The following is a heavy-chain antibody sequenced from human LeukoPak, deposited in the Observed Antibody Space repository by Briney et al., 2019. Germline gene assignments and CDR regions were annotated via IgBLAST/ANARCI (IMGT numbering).Heavy chain of an antibody. V-gene: IGHV5-51*01. CDR3: ARRAVAAAGENAEYFQH. J-gene: IGHJ1*01. Sequence: GESLQISCKGSGYSFTSYWIAWVRQMPGKGLEWMGTIYPGDSDTRYSPSFQGQVTISADKSITTAYLQWSSLKASDTAIYYCARRAVAAAGENAEYFQHWGQGTLVTVSS. CDR2: IYPGDSDT. CDR1: GYSFTSYW. D-gene: IGHD6-13*01.